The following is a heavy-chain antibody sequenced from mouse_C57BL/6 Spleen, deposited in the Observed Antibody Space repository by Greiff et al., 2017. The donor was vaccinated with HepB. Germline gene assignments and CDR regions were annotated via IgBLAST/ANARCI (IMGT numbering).Heavy chain of an antibody. Sequence: VQLQQSGAELARPGASVKLSCKASGYTFTSYGISWVKQRTGQGLEWIGEIYPRSGNTYYNEKFKGKATLTADKSSSTAYMELRSLTSEDSAVYFCARYGYDYDDWYFDVWGTGTTVTVSS. CDR3: ARYGYDYDDWYFDV. CDR1: GYTFTSYG. CDR2: IYPRSGNT. V-gene: IGHV1-81*01. J-gene: IGHJ1*03. D-gene: IGHD2-4*01.